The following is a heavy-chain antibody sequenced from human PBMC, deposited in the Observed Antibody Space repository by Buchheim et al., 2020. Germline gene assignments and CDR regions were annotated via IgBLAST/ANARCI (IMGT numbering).Heavy chain of an antibody. D-gene: IGHD5-18*01. Sequence: QVQLVESGGGVVQPGRSLRLSCAASGFSLRTSGMHWVRQAPGKGLEWVAVISHDESKKNYAESVKGRFTISRDPSENKIFLQMNSLRAEDTAVYYCAKRGYSYGKFESWGQGTL. CDR1: GFSLRTSG. CDR2: ISHDESKK. V-gene: IGHV3-30*18. CDR3: AKRGYSYGKFES. J-gene: IGHJ4*02.